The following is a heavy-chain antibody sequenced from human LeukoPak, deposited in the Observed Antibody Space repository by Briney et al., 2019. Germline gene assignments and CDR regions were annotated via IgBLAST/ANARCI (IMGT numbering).Heavy chain of an antibody. CDR1: GGSISSANYY. Sequence: SETLPLTCTVSGGSISSANYYWSWLRQPAGKGLEWIGRIYTSGSTTYNPTLKSRVAISADTSKNQCSLKLTSVTAADSAIYYCARESDLSNYDRTDYWGQGTLVTVSS. D-gene: IGHD4/OR15-4a*01. V-gene: IGHV4-61*02. CDR2: IYTSGST. CDR3: ARESDLSNYDRTDY. J-gene: IGHJ4*02.